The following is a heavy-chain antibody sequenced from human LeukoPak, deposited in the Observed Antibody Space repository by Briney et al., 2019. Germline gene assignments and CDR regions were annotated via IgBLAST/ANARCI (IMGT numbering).Heavy chain of an antibody. D-gene: IGHD2-2*01. CDR2: ISTCNGNT. J-gene: IGHJ5*02. Sequence: ASVKVSCKASGYTFTNYGISWVRQAPGQGLEWMGWISTCNGNTNYAQKLQGRVTMTTDTSTSTAYMELRSLRSDDTAVYYCASRLTSDLDDWFDPWGQGTLVTVSS. CDR1: GYTFTNYG. V-gene: IGHV1-18*01. CDR3: ASRLTSDLDDWFDP.